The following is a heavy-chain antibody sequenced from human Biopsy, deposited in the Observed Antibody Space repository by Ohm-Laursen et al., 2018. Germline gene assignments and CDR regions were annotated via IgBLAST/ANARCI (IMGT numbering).Heavy chain of an antibody. CDR3: AKDRYNYTPIGGFSMDV. J-gene: IGHJ6*02. CDR1: GFAFTNYG. Sequence: SLTLSFTASGFAFTNYGKQWVCMAQATGLGRVSFIYINGSNTYYADSVKGRFTISRDNSRDTLYLQMSSLRAEDTAVYYCAKDRYNYTPIGGFSMDVWGQGTTVTVSS. V-gene: IGHV3-30*18. D-gene: IGHD5-18*01. CDR2: IYINGSNT.